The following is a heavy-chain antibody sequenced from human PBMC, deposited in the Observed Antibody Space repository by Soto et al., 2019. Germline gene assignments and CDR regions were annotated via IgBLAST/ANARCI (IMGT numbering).Heavy chain of an antibody. J-gene: IGHJ3*02. Sequence: SETLSLTCTVSGGSISSGGYYWSWIRQHPGKGLEWIGYIYYSGSTYYNPSLKSRVTISVDTSKNQFSLKLSSVTAADTAVYYCARETPRIVVVTANAFDIWGQGTMVT. D-gene: IGHD2-21*02. V-gene: IGHV4-31*03. CDR1: GGSISSGGYY. CDR2: IYYSGST. CDR3: ARETPRIVVVTANAFDI.